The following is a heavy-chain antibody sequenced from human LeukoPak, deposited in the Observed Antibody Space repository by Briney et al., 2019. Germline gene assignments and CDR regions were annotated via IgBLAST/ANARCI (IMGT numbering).Heavy chain of an antibody. Sequence: PSETLSLTCTVSGGSISSNFWTWIRQPPGKGLEWIGYIYYSGSTNYNPSLKSRVTISVDTSKNQFSLKLSSVTAADTAVYYCAREPQHLDGDAFDIWGQGTMVTVSS. J-gene: IGHJ3*02. CDR3: AREPQHLDGDAFDI. CDR1: GGSISSNF. D-gene: IGHD6-13*01. V-gene: IGHV4-59*01. CDR2: IYYSGST.